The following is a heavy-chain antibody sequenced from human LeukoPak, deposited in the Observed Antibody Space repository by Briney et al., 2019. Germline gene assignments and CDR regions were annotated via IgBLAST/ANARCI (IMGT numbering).Heavy chain of an antibody. CDR1: GGSISSYY. Sequence: PSETLSLTCTVSGGSISSYYWSWIRQPPGKGLEWIGYLSYRGTTDYSPSLKSRVTISVDTSKNQLSLKLSSVTAADTAVYYCARLTLQYFHASHFDYWGQGALVTVSS. J-gene: IGHJ4*02. D-gene: IGHD2/OR15-2a*01. CDR3: ARLTLQYFHASHFDY. V-gene: IGHV4-59*08. CDR2: LSYRGTT.